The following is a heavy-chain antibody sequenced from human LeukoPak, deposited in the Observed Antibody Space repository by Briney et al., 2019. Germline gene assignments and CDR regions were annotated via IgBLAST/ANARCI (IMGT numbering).Heavy chain of an antibody. J-gene: IGHJ4*02. CDR2: IYHSGST. V-gene: IGHV4-30-2*01. D-gene: IGHD3-22*01. CDR3: ARGTTLIVVSTIDY. Sequence: PSQTLSLTCAVSGGSISSGGYSWSWIRQPPGKGLEWIGYIYHSGSTNYNPSLKSRVTISVDTSKNQLSLELSSVTAADTAVYYCARGTTLIVVSTIDYWGQGTLVTVSS. CDR1: GGSISSGGYS.